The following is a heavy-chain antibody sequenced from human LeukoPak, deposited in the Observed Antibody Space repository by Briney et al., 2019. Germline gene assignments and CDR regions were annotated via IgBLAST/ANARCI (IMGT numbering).Heavy chain of an antibody. D-gene: IGHD3-9*01. CDR3: ARTPARMAVLRYFGWFDP. V-gene: IGHV4-34*01. CDR1: GGSFSGYY. CDR2: NNHSGST. Sequence: SETLSLTCAVYGGSFSGYYWSWISQPPGKGLEWIGENNHSGSTNYNPSLKSRVTISVDTSKNQFSLKLSSVTAADTAVYYCARTPARMAVLRYFGWFDPWGQGTLVTVSS. J-gene: IGHJ5*02.